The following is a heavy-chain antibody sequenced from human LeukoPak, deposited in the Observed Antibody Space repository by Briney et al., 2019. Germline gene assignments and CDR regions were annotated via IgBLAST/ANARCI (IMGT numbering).Heavy chain of an antibody. V-gene: IGHV4-38-2*01. CDR1: GYSISSGYY. D-gene: IGHD5-18*01. CDR2: ISHSGST. CDR3: ARVGGYSYGNYYSNY. J-gene: IGHJ4*02. Sequence: SETLSLTCAVSGYSISSGYYWGWIRQPPGKGLDWIGSISHSGSTYYNPSLRSRVTISIDMSKNQFSLRLISETATDAAVYYCARVGGYSYGNYYSNYGGQGTLVTVSS.